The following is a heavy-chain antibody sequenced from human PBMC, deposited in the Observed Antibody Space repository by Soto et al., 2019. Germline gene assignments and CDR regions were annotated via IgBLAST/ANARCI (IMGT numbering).Heavy chain of an antibody. CDR2: ISSSSNYI. Sequence: EVQLVESGGGLVKPGGSLRLSCAASGFTFSSYSMNRVRQAPGKGLEWVSSISSSSNYIYYADSVKGRFTISRDNAKNSLYLQMNSLRAEDTAVYYCARDLVGATIWGQGTLVTVSS. J-gene: IGHJ4*02. CDR1: GFTFSSYS. CDR3: ARDLVGATI. D-gene: IGHD1-26*01. V-gene: IGHV3-21*06.